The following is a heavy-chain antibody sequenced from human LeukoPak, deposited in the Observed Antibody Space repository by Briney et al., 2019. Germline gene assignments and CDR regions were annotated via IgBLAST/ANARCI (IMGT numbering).Heavy chain of an antibody. Sequence: PGGSLRLSCAASGFTVSSNYMSWVRQAPGKGLECVSVIYSGGSTYYADSVKGRFTISRDNSKNTLYLQMNSLRAEDTAVYYCAKVSGGNRDYYYGMDVWGQGTTVTVSS. CDR3: AKVSGGNRDYYYGMDV. D-gene: IGHD4-23*01. J-gene: IGHJ6*02. V-gene: IGHV3-66*02. CDR1: GFTVSSNY. CDR2: IYSGGST.